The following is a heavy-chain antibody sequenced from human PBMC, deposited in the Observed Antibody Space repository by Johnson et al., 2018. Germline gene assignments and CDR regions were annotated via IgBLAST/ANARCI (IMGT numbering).Heavy chain of an antibody. J-gene: IGHJ3*02. V-gene: IGHV3-33*01. D-gene: IGHD1/OR15-1a*01. CDR3: ARETETGDALDI. Sequence: QVQLVQSGGGVVQPGRSLRLSCAASGFTFSSYGMHWVRQAPGKGLEWVAVIWYDGSNKYYADSVKGRFTISRDNSKNTLYLQMNSLRAEDTAVYYCARETETGDALDIWGQGTMVTVSS. CDR2: IWYDGSNK. CDR1: GFTFSSYG.